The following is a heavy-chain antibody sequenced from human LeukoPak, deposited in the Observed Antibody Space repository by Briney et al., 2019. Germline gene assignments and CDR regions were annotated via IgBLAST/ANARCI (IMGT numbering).Heavy chain of an antibody. J-gene: IGHJ4*02. CDR1: GFTVSSNY. Sequence: GGSLRLSCAASGFTVSSNYMNWVRQAPGKGLEWVSVIYSDSGGSTYYADSVKGRFTISRDNSKNTLYLQMNSVRAEDTAVYYCAREPTRTGASAGFYVYYFDCWGQGTLVTVSS. D-gene: IGHD2-15*01. CDR2: IYSDSGGST. CDR3: AREPTRTGASAGFYVYYFDC. V-gene: IGHV3-53*01.